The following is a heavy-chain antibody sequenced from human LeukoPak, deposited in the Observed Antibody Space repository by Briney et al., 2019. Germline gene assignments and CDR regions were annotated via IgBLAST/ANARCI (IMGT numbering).Heavy chain of an antibody. V-gene: IGHV3-7*05. CDR1: GFTFSRHW. CDR2: IKEDGSEK. J-gene: IGHJ4*02. Sequence: PGGSLRLSCAASGFTFSRHWMSWVRQAPGKGLEWVADIKEDGSEKYYVDSVKGRFTISRDNSKNSLYLQMNSLRAEDTALYYCARHGNYNFDYWGQGTLVTVSS. D-gene: IGHD5-24*01. CDR3: ARHGNYNFDY.